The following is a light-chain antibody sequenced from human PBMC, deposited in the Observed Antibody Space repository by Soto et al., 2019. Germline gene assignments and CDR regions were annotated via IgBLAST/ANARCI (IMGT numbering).Light chain of an antibody. CDR2: WAS. Sequence: DIVMTQSPDSLAVSLGERATINCKSSQSVLYSSNNKNYLAWYQQKPGQPPKLLIYWASTRESGVPDRFSGSGSGTDFTLTISSLQAEDVAVYYCKQYYSIPLTFGQGTKLETK. J-gene: IGKJ2*01. V-gene: IGKV4-1*01. CDR1: QSVLYSSNNKNY. CDR3: KQYYSIPLT.